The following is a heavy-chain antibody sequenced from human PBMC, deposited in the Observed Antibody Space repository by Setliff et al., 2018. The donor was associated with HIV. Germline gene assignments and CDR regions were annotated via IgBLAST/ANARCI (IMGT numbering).Heavy chain of an antibody. CDR2: FYHSGST. Sequence: PSETLSLTCAVSGYSVSSGYYWGWIRQPPGKGLEWMGSFYHSGSTFYNPSLKSRVTISLDTSTNQFSLKLSSVTAADTAVYYCARGGGYDRSGYYPFDYWGQGTPVTVSS. CDR3: ARGGGYDRSGYYPFDY. J-gene: IGHJ4*02. V-gene: IGHV4-38-2*01. CDR1: GYSVSSGYY. D-gene: IGHD3-22*01.